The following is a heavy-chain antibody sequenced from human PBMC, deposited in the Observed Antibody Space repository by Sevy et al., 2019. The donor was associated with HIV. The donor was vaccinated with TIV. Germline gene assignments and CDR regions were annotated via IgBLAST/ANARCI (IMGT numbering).Heavy chain of an antibody. CDR2: RFYSGGA. CDR1: GGSISSSRHY. Sequence: SETLSLTCNVSGGSISSSRHYWGWIRQSPGKSLEWIGSRFYSGGAYYNPSLQSRVTMSVDTSKNQFSLNVNSVTAEDTAVYYCARHPLGNWFDLWGQGILVTVSS. D-gene: IGHD3-16*01. CDR3: ARHPLGNWFDL. J-gene: IGHJ5*02. V-gene: IGHV4-39*01.